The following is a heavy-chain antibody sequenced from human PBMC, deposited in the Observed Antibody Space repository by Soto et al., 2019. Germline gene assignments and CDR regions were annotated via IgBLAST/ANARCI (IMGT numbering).Heavy chain of an antibody. CDR2: IIPIFGTA. V-gene: IGHV1-69*01. Sequence: QVQLVQSGAEVKKPGSSVKVSCKASGGTFSSYAISWVRQAPGQGLEWMGGIIPIFGTANYAQKFQGRVTITADESTSTAYMELSSLRSEDTAVYYCARYYYGSGLSRAQNWFDPWGQGTLVTVSS. CDR1: GGTFSSYA. J-gene: IGHJ5*02. CDR3: ARYYYGSGLSRAQNWFDP. D-gene: IGHD3-10*01.